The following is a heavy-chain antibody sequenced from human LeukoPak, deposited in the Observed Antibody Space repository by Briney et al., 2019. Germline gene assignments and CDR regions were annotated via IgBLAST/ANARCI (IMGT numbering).Heavy chain of an antibody. D-gene: IGHD2-15*01. CDR1: GFDFSGFY. CDR3: TRQDCSGGSCSYVDY. J-gene: IGHJ4*02. V-gene: IGHV3-73*01. CDR2: IRSKARSYTT. Sequence: GGSLKLSCVASGFDFSGFYMHWVRQASGRGLEWVGLIRSKARSYTTVYAEAVKGRFSISRDDSENTAYLQMNSLKADDTAVYYCTRQDCSGGSCSYVDYWGQGTLVTVSS.